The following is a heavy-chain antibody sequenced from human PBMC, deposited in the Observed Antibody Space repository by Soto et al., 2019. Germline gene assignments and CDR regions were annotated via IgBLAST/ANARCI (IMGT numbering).Heavy chain of an antibody. CDR2: ISYSGST. D-gene: IGHD2-15*01. CDR3: ARADPDASVGY. Sequence: ETLSLTCTVAGGSMSSYYWTWLRQSHGRGLEWIGYISYSGSTYYNPSLKSRVTISADTSKNQFSLRMNSMIAADTAVYYCARADPDASVGYWGQGTLVTVSS. J-gene: IGHJ4*02. V-gene: IGHV4-59*01. CDR1: GGSMSSYY.